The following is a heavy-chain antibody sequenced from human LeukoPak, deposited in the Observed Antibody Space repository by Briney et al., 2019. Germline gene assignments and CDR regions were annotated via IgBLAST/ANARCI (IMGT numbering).Heavy chain of an antibody. CDR1: GGSISSYY. CDR2: IYYSGST. CDR3: AKGRLAVAGTEDS. J-gene: IGHJ4*02. Sequence: SETLSLTCTVSGGSISSYYWSWIRQPPGKGLEWIGYIYYSGSTNYNPSLKSRVTISVDTSKNQFSLKLSSVTAADTAVYYCAKGRLAVAGTEDSWGQGTLVTVSS. V-gene: IGHV4-59*01. D-gene: IGHD6-19*01.